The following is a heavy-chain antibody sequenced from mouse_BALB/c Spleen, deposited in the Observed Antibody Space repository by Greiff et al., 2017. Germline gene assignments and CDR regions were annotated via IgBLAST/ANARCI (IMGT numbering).Heavy chain of an antibody. CDR2: IYPGNSDT. CDR3: TNKPFYYDYDRAMDY. CDR1: GYTFTSYW. V-gene: IGHV1-5*01. J-gene: IGHJ4*01. D-gene: IGHD2-4*01. Sequence: VQLQQSGTVLARPGASVKMSCKASGYTFTSYWMHWVKQRPGQGLEWIGAIYPGNSDTSYNQKFKGKAKLTAVTSTSTAYMELSSLTNEDSAVYYCTNKPFYYDYDRAMDYWGQGTSVTVSS.